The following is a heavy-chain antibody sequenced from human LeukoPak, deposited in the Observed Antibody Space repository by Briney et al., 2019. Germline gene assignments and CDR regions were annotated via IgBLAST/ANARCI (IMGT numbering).Heavy chain of an antibody. CDR3: AGSLRGVLFDS. D-gene: IGHD3-10*01. Sequence: GGSLRLSCAASGFTFRLYSMNWVRQAPGKGLEWLSYIRSTDGAIAYADSVKGRFTISRDDAKNSLYLQMNSLRAEDTAVYYCAGSLRGVLFDSWGQGTLVTVSS. CDR2: IRSTDGAI. CDR1: GFTFRLYS. J-gene: IGHJ4*02. V-gene: IGHV3-48*01.